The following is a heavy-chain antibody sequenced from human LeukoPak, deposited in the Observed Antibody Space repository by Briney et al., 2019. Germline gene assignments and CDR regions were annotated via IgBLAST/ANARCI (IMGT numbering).Heavy chain of an antibody. D-gene: IGHD2-2*01. CDR3: ARAYCSSTTCYFYIAFDY. Sequence: GESLKISCKGSGYRFTSYWIAWVRQMPGKGLEWMGIIYPGDSETRYSPSFQGQVTISVDKSISTAYLQWSSLKASGTAMYSCARAYCSSTTCYFYIAFDYWGQGTLVTVSS. CDR2: IYPGDSET. CDR1: GYRFTSYW. J-gene: IGHJ4*02. V-gene: IGHV5-51*01.